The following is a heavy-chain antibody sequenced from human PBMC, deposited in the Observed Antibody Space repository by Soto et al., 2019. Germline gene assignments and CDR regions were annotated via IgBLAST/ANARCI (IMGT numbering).Heavy chain of an antibody. J-gene: IGHJ4*02. D-gene: IGHD6-6*01. CDR2: ISYDGSNK. Sequence: PGGSLRLSCAASGFTFSSYAMHWVRQAPGKGLEWVAVISYDGSNKYYADSVKGRFTISRDNSKNTLYLQMNSLRAEDTAVYYCARDQPLEYSSPPGYFDSWGRGPLVTVSS. V-gene: IGHV3-30-3*01. CDR3: ARDQPLEYSSPPGYFDS. CDR1: GFTFSSYA.